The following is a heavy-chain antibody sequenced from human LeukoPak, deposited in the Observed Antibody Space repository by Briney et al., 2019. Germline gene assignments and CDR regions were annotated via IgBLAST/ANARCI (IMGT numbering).Heavy chain of an antibody. CDR2: INHSGST. Sequence: SETLSLTCAVYGGSFSGYYWSWIRQPPGKGLEWIGEINHSGSTYYNPSLKSRVTISVDTSKNQFSLKLSSVTAADTAVYYCARVVGYYYGSGSAGAFDIWGQGTMVTVPS. V-gene: IGHV4-34*01. J-gene: IGHJ3*02. D-gene: IGHD3-10*01. CDR3: ARVVGYYYGSGSAGAFDI. CDR1: GGSFSGYY.